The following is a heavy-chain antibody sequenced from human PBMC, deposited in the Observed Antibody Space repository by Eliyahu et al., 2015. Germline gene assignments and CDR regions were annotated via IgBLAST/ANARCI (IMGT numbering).Heavy chain of an antibody. Sequence: EVQLVESGGGLVKPGGSXXLSCAASGFXFXSXXXXWVRQAPGKGLEWXSSISSSSSYIYYADSVKGRFTISRDNAKNSLYLQMNSLRAEDTAVYYCAREWDSSEWDAFDIWGQGTMVTVSS. CDR3: AREWDSSEWDAFDI. V-gene: IGHV3-21*01. CDR2: ISSSSSYI. J-gene: IGHJ3*02. CDR1: GFXFXSXX. D-gene: IGHD3-22*01.